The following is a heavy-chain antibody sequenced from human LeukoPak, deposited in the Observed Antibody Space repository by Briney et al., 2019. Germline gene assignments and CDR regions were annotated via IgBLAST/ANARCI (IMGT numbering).Heavy chain of an antibody. CDR1: GGSISSGDYY. J-gene: IGHJ5*02. CDR2: TYYSGST. CDR3: ARPYYYDSRIDP. Sequence: PSQTLSLTCTVSGGSISSGDYYWSWIRQPPGKGLEWIGYTYYSGSTYYNPSLKSRATISVDTSKNQFSLKLTSVTAADTAVYYCARPYYYDSRIDPWGQGTLVTVSS. D-gene: IGHD3-22*01. V-gene: IGHV4-30-4*01.